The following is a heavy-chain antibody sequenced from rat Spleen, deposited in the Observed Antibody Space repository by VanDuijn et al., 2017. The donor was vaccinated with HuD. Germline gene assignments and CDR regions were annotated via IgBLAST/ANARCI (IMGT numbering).Heavy chain of an antibody. CDR2: ISYDGSST. CDR3: ARHTTGIPTGD. CDR1: GFTFSGYW. Sequence: EVQLVETGGDLVQPGRSLKLSCVASGFTFSGYWMYWIRQAPGKGLEWVATISYDGSSTYYRDSVKGRFTISRDNAKSTLYLQMDSLRSEDTATYYCARHTTGIPTGDWGQGVMVTVSS. J-gene: IGHJ2*01. V-gene: IGHV5-29*01. D-gene: IGHD1-9*01.